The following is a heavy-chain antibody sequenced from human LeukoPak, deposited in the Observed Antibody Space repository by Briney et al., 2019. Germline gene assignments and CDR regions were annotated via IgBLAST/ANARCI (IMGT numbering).Heavy chain of an antibody. D-gene: IGHD2-15*01. J-gene: IGHJ4*02. CDR3: ARGYCSGGSCYFDY. V-gene: IGHV4-34*01. CDR2: INHSGST. Sequence: TSETLSLTCAVYGGSFSVYYWSWIRQPPGKGLEWIGEINHSGSTNYNPSLKSRVTISVDTSKSQFSLKLSSVTAADAAVYYCARGYCSGGSCYFDYWGQGTLVTVSS. CDR1: GGSFSVYY.